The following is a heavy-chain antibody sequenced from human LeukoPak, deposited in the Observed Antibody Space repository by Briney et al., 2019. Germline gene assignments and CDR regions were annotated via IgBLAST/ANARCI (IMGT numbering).Heavy chain of an antibody. Sequence: GGSLRLSCAASGXTFSSYWMHWVRQAPGKGLVWVSRINTDGSSTYYADSVKGRFTISRDNAKNTLYLQMNSLRVEDTAVYYCARVKVADSKDSWGQGTLVTVSS. V-gene: IGHV3-74*01. CDR1: GXTFSSYW. D-gene: IGHD6-19*01. CDR3: ARVKVADSKDS. J-gene: IGHJ4*02. CDR2: INTDGSST.